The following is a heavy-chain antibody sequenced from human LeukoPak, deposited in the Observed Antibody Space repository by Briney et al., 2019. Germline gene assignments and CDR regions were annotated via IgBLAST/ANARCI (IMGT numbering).Heavy chain of an antibody. Sequence: GRSLRLSCAASGFILDDYAMHWVRQAPGKGLEWVSGVSWNSGSIGYADSVKGRFTISSDNAKNSLYLQMNSLRAEDTALYYCTKDKPPRSSGWYGWFDPWGQGTLVTVSS. CDR3: TKDKPPRSSGWYGWFDP. V-gene: IGHV3-9*01. J-gene: IGHJ5*02. CDR2: VSWNSGSI. D-gene: IGHD6-19*01. CDR1: GFILDDYA.